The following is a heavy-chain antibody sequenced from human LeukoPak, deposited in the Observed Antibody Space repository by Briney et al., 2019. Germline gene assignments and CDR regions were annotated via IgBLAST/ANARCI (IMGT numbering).Heavy chain of an antibody. CDR3: ARASTMVRGVIDY. J-gene: IGHJ4*02. CDR2: IYYSGST. CDR1: GGSISSYY. D-gene: IGHD3-10*01. Sequence: PSETLSLTCTVSGGSISSYYWNWIRQPPGKGLEWIGYIYYSGSTKYNPSLKSRLTISVDTSKNQFSLKLSSVTAADTAVYYCARASTMVRGVIDYWGQGALVTVSS. V-gene: IGHV4-59*01.